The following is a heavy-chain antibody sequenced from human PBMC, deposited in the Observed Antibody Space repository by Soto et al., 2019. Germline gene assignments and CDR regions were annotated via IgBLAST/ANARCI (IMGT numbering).Heavy chain of an antibody. CDR3: AKVKDFWSGKTGAFDI. CDR2: ISGSGGST. Sequence: GGSLRLSCAASGFTFSSYAMSWVRQAPGKGLEWVSAISGSGGSTYYADSVKGRFTISRDNSKNTLYLQMNSLRAEDTAVYYCAKVKDFWSGKTGAFDIWGQGTMVTVSS. CDR1: GFTFSSYA. J-gene: IGHJ3*02. V-gene: IGHV3-23*01. D-gene: IGHD3-3*01.